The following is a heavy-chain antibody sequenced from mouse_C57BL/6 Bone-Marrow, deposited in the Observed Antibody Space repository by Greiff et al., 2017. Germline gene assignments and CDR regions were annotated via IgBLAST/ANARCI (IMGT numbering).Heavy chain of an antibody. V-gene: IGHV5-4*01. Sequence: EVMLVESGGGLVKPGGSLKLSCAASGFTFSSYAMSWVRQTPEKRLEWVATISDGGSYTYYPDNVQGRFTISRDNAKNNLYLQMSHLKSEDTAMYYCARDWDYYGSSYDYFDYWGQGTTLTVSS. D-gene: IGHD1-1*01. J-gene: IGHJ2*01. CDR2: ISDGGSYT. CDR3: ARDWDYYGSSYDYFDY. CDR1: GFTFSSYA.